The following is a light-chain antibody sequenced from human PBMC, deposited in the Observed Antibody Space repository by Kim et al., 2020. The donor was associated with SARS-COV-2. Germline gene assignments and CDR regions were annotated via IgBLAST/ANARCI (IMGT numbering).Light chain of an antibody. V-gene: IGKV3-11*01. CDR2: DAS. CDR3: QQRSNRPPT. J-gene: IGKJ4*01. Sequence: VSPGERATLSCRASQSVSSYLAWYQQKPGQAPRILIYDASNRATGIPARFSGSGSGTDFTLTISSLEPEEFAVYYCQQRSNRPPTFGGGTKVEIK. CDR1: QSVSSY.